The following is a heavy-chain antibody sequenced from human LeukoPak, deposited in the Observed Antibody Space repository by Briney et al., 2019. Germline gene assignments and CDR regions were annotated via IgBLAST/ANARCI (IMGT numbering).Heavy chain of an antibody. D-gene: IGHD3-22*01. J-gene: IGHJ3*02. CDR2: IDGSGSST. V-gene: IGHV3-64*01. Sequence: QAGGSLRLSCAASGFSLSSSVMHWVRQGPGKGLEYVSGIDGSGSSTHYANSLKDRFTISKDNSKNTLYLQMGSLRVEDMAVYYCAREGHSSGNYGMFDIWGQGTMVTVSS. CDR1: GFSLSSSV. CDR3: AREGHSSGNYGMFDI.